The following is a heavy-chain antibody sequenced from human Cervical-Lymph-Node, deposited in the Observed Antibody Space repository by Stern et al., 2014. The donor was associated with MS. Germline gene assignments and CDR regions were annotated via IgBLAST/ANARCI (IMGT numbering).Heavy chain of an antibody. CDR1: RLPFKHNA. CDR2: ISYDGRDK. CDR3: ARPEDYGDFDY. Sequence: PLEESGGDVVPPGRSLRLSCAASRLPFKHNALHFVPQAPVKGLECVAVISYDGRDKYYSASVNGRFTISRDNSKNTAYLQMNSLRLEDTGVYYCARPEDYGDFDYWGQGTLVTVSS. V-gene: IGHV3-30*01. D-gene: IGHD4-17*01. J-gene: IGHJ4*02.